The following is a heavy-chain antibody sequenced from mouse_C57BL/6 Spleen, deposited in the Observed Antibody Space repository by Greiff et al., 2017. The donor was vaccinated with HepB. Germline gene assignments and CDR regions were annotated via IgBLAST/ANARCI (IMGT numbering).Heavy chain of an antibody. CDR2: IDPETGGT. CDR3: TPYYPYFDY. J-gene: IGHJ2*01. D-gene: IGHD1-1*01. Sequence: VQLVESGAELVRPGASVTLSCKASGYTFTDYEMHWVKQTPVHGLEWIGAIDPETGGTAYNQKFKGKAILTADKSSSTAYMELRSLTSEDSAVYYCTPYYPYFDYWGQGTTLTVSS. CDR1: GYTFTDYE. V-gene: IGHV1-15*01.